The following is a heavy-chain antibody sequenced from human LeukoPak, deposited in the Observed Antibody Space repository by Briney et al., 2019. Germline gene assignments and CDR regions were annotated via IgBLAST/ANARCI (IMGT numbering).Heavy chain of an antibody. V-gene: IGHV3-23*01. J-gene: IGHJ4*02. CDR3: AKGREYGDYGGRYFDY. CDR2: ISGSGGST. CDR1: GFTFSSYA. Sequence: PGGSLRLSCAASGFTFSSYAMSWVRQAPGKGLEWVSAISGSGGSTYYADSVKGRFTISRDNSKNTLYLQMNSLRAEDTAVYYCAKGREYGDYGGRYFDYWGQGTLVTVSS. D-gene: IGHD4-17*01.